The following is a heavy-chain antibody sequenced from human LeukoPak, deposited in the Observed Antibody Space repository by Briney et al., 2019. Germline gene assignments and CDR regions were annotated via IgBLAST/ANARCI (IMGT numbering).Heavy chain of an antibody. CDR2: INHSGST. D-gene: IGHD2-15*01. V-gene: IGHV4-34*01. CDR3: ARGGGDCSGGSCIYYFDY. J-gene: IGHJ4*02. Sequence: SETLSLTCAVYGGSFSGYYWSWIRQPPGKGLEWIGEINHSGSTNYNPSLKSRVTISVDTSKNQFSLKLSSVTAADTAVYYCARGGGDCSGGSCIYYFDYWGQGTLVTVSS. CDR1: GGSFSGYY.